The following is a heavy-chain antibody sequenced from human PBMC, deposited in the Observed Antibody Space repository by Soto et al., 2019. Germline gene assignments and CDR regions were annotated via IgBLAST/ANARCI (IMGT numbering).Heavy chain of an antibody. D-gene: IGHD2-8*02. J-gene: IGHJ4*02. CDR1: GDTIYSDNYY. CDR2: IYYSGKT. CDR3: ARGEAKPPSILTSPLDF. Sequence: QVQLRESGPGLVKPSQTLSLTCTVSGDTIYSDNYYWTWIRQPPGRGLELIAYIYYSGKTYYNPAPKDSTIIFVITAQNQFLPGPRSVTAPDPAVHFWARGEAKPPSILTSPLDFWGQGILVTVSS. V-gene: IGHV4-30-4*01.